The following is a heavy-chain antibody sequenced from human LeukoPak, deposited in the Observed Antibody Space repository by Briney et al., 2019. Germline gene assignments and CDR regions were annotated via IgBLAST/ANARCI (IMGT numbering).Heavy chain of an antibody. V-gene: IGHV4-30-4*07. Sequence: SETLSLTCAVSGGSISSGGYSWSWIRQPPGKGLEWIGYIYYSGSTYYNPSLKSRVTISVDTSKNQFSLTLSSVTAADTAVYYCARARWDGPSYYYMDVWGKGTTVTVSS. CDR2: IYYSGST. D-gene: IGHD1-26*01. CDR3: ARARWDGPSYYYMDV. J-gene: IGHJ6*03. CDR1: GGSISSGGYS.